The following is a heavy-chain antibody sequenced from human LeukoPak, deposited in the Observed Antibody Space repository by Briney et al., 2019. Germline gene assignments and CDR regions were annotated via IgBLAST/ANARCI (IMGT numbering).Heavy chain of an antibody. J-gene: IGHJ4*02. D-gene: IGHD4-23*01. CDR2: INPNSGGT. CDR3: ARYTVVKFPQFDY. CDR1: GYTFTGYY. Sequence: ASVKVSCKASGYTFTGYYMHWVRQAPGQGLEWMGWINPNSGGTNYAQKFQGRVTMTRDTSISTAYMALSRLRSDDTAVYYCARYTVVKFPQFDYCGQGTLVTVSS. V-gene: IGHV1-2*02.